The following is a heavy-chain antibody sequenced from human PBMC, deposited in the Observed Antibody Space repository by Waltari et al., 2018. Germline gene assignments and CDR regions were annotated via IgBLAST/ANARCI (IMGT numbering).Heavy chain of an antibody. CDR2: IYMSGST. CDR1: GDSLTSGRYY. J-gene: IGHJ4*02. CDR3: ASNKVIAPGLFDS. D-gene: IGHD3-9*01. V-gene: IGHV4-61*02. Sequence: QLQESGLGLVRPSQTLSLTCAVSGDSLTSGRYYWNWMRQPAGKELGWLGRIYMSGSTNYNPSLRGRITVSEDPSKNQFSLRLTSVTAADTGVYYCASNKVIAPGLFDSWGQGTLVTVSS.